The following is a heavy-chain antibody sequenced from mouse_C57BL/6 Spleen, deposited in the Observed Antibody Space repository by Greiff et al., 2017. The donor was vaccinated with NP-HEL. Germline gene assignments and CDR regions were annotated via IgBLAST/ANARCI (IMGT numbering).Heavy chain of an antibody. CDR3: ARSEDYYGSSYVGYFDV. V-gene: IGHV8-12*01. D-gene: IGHD1-1*01. CDR2: IYWDDDT. CDR1: GFSLSTSGMG. Sequence: QVTLKESGPGILQSSQTLSLTCSFSGFSLSTSGMGVSWIRQPSGKGLEWLAHIYWDDDTRYNPSLKSRLTISKDTSRNQVFLKITSVDTADTATYYCARSEDYYGSSYVGYFDVWGTGTTVTVSS. J-gene: IGHJ1*03.